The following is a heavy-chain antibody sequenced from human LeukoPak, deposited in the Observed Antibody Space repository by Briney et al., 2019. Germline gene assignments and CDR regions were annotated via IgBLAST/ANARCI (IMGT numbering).Heavy chain of an antibody. CDR3: ARARIVGATARDAFDI. V-gene: IGHV4-34*01. CDR2: INHSGST. D-gene: IGHD1-26*01. Sequence: PSETLSLTCAVNGGSFSGYYWSWIRQPPGKGLEWIGEINHSGSTNYNPSLKSRVTISVDTSKNQFSLKLSSVTAADTAVYYCARARIVGATARDAFDIWGQGTMVTVSS. J-gene: IGHJ3*02. CDR1: GGSFSGYY.